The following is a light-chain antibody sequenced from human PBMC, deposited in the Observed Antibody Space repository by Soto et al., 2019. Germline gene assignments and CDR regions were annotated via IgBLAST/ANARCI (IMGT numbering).Light chain of an antibody. CDR1: SSDVGSYTL. J-gene: IGLJ1*01. CDR3: WSYAGSFTYV. CDR2: EVS. V-gene: IGLV2-23*02. Sequence: QSALTQPASVSGSPGQSITISCTGSSSDVGSYTLVSWYQQHPGKVPKLMIYEVSKRPSGVSVRFSGSRPGNTASLTISGLQAEDEADYFCWSYAGSFTYVFGTGTKVTVL.